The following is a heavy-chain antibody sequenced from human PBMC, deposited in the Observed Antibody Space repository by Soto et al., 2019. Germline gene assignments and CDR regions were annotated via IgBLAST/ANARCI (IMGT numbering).Heavy chain of an antibody. CDR3: AREGRDGYSFDC. V-gene: IGHV1-69*13. CDR1: GGTFSSYA. J-gene: IGHJ4*02. D-gene: IGHD4-4*01. CDR2: IIPIFGTA. Sequence: SVKVSCKASGGTFSSYAISWVRQAPGQGLEWMGGIIPIFGTANYAQKFQGRVTITADESTSTAYMELSSLRSEDTAVYYCAREGRDGYSFDCWGQGTLVTVSS.